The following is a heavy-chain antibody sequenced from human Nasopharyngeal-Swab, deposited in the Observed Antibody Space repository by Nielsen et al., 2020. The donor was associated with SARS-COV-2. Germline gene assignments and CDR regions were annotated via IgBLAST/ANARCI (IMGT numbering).Heavy chain of an antibody. V-gene: IGHV5-51*01. J-gene: IGHJ4*02. D-gene: IGHD3-10*01. CDR1: GYSFTSYW. Sequence: GSLRLSCKGSGYSFTSYWIGWVRQMPGKGLEWMGIIYPGDSDTRYSPSFQGQVTISADKSISTAYLQWSSLKASDTAMYYCARHGSPLYGSGPMSNWGQGTLVTVSS. CDR3: ARHGSPLYGSGPMSN. CDR2: IYPGDSDT.